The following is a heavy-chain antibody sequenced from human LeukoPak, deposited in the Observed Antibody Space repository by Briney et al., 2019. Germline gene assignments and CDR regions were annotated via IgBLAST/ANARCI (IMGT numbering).Heavy chain of an antibody. D-gene: IGHD6-6*01. J-gene: IGHJ3*02. V-gene: IGHV1-69*05. CDR1: GGTFSSYA. CDR3: AREGIAARPRTFDI. CDR2: IIPIFGTA. Sequence: GSSVKVSCKASGGTFSSYAISWVRQAPGQGLEWMGGIIPIFGTANYAQKFQGRVTITTDESTSTAYMELSSLRSEDTAVYYCAREGIAARPRTFDIWGQGTMVTVSS.